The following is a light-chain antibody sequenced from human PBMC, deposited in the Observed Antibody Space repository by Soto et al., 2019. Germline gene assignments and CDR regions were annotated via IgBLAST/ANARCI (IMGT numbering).Light chain of an antibody. CDR2: GAN. Sequence: QSVLTQPPSVSGAPGQRVAISCTGSSSNIGAGYAVHWYQQLPGTAPKLLIYSDIFGANNRPSGVPDRIFGSKYDTTASLTVSGLQAEDEADYYCSSFAGTNSFVFGTGTKLTVL. J-gene: IGLJ1*01. CDR1: SSNIGAGYA. CDR3: SSFAGTNSFV. V-gene: IGLV1-40*01.